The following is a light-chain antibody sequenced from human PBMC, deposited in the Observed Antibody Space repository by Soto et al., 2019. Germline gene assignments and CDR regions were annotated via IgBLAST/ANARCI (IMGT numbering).Light chain of an antibody. J-gene: IGKJ3*01. CDR1: QSVSSY. CDR2: DAS. Sequence: EIVLTQSPAPLSLSPGERATLSCRASQSVSSYLAWYQQKPGQAPRLLIYDASNRATGIPARFSGSGSGTDFNLTISSLEPEDFAVYYCQQRSNWPPLFGPGTKVDIK. V-gene: IGKV3-11*01. CDR3: QQRSNWPPL.